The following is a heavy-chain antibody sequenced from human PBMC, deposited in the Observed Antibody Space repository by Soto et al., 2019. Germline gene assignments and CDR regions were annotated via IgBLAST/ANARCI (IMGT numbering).Heavy chain of an antibody. V-gene: IGHV1-69*06. CDR2: IIPIFGTA. CDR3: ARAQDIVVVPAADSYYYYYGMDV. CDR1: GGTFSSYA. D-gene: IGHD2-2*01. J-gene: IGHJ6*02. Sequence: QVQLVQSGAEVKKPGSSVKVSCKASGGTFSSYAISWVRQAPGQGLEWMGGIIPIFGTANYAQKFQGRVTITVDKSTSTAYMELSSLRSEDTAVYYCARAQDIVVVPAADSYYYYYGMDVWGQGTTVTVSS.